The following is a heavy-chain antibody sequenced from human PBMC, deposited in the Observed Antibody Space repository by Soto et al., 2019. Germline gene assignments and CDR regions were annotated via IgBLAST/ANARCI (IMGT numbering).Heavy chain of an antibody. CDR3: ARGAYDYGEKYYYYYGMDV. CDR2: ISSSSSTI. V-gene: IGHV3-48*02. CDR1: GFTFSSYS. Sequence: GGSLRLSCAASGFTFSSYSMNWVRQAPGKGLEWVSYISSSSSTIYYADSVKGRFTISRDNAKNSLYLQMNSLRDEDTAVYYCARGAYDYGEKYYYYYGMDVWGQGTTVTVSS. D-gene: IGHD4-17*01. J-gene: IGHJ6*02.